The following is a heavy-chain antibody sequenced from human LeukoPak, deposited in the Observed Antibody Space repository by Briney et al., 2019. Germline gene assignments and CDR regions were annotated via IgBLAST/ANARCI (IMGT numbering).Heavy chain of an antibody. CDR2: ISSSGSTI. D-gene: IGHD5-18*01. CDR1: GVTFSSYE. V-gene: IGHV3-48*03. CDR3: ARAPWIQLWAFDY. J-gene: IGHJ4*02. Sequence: GGSLRLSCAASGVTFSSYEMNWVRQAPGKGLEWVSYISSSGSTIYYADSVKGRFTISRDNAKNSLYLQMNSLRAEDTAVYYCARAPWIQLWAFDYWGQGTLVTVSS.